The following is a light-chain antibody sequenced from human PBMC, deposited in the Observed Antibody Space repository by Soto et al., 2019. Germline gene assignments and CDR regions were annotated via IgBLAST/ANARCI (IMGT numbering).Light chain of an antibody. CDR2: NAS. CDR1: QSVSSNF. V-gene: IGKV3-20*01. Sequence: EIVLTQSPGTLSLSPGERATLFCRASQSVSSNFLAWYQQKPGQAPRLLIYNASRRAAGIPDRFSGSGSGTDFTLTISRLEPEDFAAYYCQQYSTSSPRYTFGQGTKLEIK. J-gene: IGKJ2*01. CDR3: QQYSTSSPRYT.